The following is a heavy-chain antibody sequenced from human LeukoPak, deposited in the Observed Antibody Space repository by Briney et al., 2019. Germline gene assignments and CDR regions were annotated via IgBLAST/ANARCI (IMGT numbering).Heavy chain of an antibody. CDR3: ARSPPGLGDYYFDY. CDR1: GGTFSSYA. CDR2: IIPIFGTA. J-gene: IGHJ4*02. V-gene: IGHV1-69*05. Sequence: ASVKVSCKASGGTFSSYAISWVRQAPGQGLEWMGRIIPIFGTANYAQKFQGRVTITTDESTSTAYMELSSLRSEDTAVYYCARSPPGLGDYYFDYWGQGTLVTVSS. D-gene: IGHD2-21*02.